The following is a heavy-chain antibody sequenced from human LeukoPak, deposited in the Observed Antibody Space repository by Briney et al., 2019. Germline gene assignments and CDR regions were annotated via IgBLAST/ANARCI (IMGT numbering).Heavy chain of an antibody. D-gene: IGHD3-10*01. Sequence: VASVKVSFKASGYTFTGYYMHWVRQAPGQGLEWMGWINPNSGGTNYAQKFQGRVTMTRDTSISTAYMELSRLRSDDTAVYYCARNYYGSGSYDLGFDYWGQGTLVTVSS. J-gene: IGHJ4*02. V-gene: IGHV1-2*02. CDR1: GYTFTGYY. CDR3: ARNYYGSGSYDLGFDY. CDR2: INPNSGGT.